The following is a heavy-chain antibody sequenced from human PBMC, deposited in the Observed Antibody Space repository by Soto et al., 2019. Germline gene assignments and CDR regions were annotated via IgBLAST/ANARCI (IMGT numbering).Heavy chain of an antibody. Sequence: QVQLVESGGGVVQPGRSLRLSCAASGFTFSSYGMHWVRQAPGKGLEWVAVIWYDRSNKYYADSVKGRFTISRDNSKNTLYLQMNSLRAEDTAVYYCARSRIAARPSATNYYYYYMDVWGKGTTVTVSS. D-gene: IGHD6-6*01. CDR3: ARSRIAARPSATNYYYYYMDV. J-gene: IGHJ6*03. CDR2: IWYDRSNK. V-gene: IGHV3-33*01. CDR1: GFTFSSYG.